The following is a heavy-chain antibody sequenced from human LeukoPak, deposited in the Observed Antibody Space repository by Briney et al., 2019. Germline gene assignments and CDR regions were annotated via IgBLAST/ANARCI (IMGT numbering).Heavy chain of an antibody. CDR3: AREFFWSGYPA. CDR2: IHTSGST. CDR1: GGSISSGSYY. Sequence: SQTLSLTCTVSGGSISSGSYYWSWIRQPAGKGLEWIGRIHTSGSTNYNPSLKSRVTVSADTSKNQFSLILSSVTAADTAVYYCAREFFWSGYPAWGQRTLVTVSS. D-gene: IGHD3-3*01. V-gene: IGHV4-61*02. J-gene: IGHJ5*02.